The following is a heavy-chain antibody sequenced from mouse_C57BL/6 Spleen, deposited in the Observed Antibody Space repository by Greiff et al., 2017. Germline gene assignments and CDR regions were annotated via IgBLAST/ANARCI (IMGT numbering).Heavy chain of an antibody. Sequence: EVQLQESGPGLVKPSQSLSLTCSVTGYSITSGYYWNWIRQFPGNKLEWMGYISYDGSNNYNPSLKNRISITRDTSKNQFFLKLNSVTTEDTATYYCAREGGLTGTWYFDVWGTGTTVTVSS. V-gene: IGHV3-6*01. J-gene: IGHJ1*03. CDR3: AREGGLTGTWYFDV. CDR2: ISYDGSN. CDR1: GYSITSGYY. D-gene: IGHD4-1*01.